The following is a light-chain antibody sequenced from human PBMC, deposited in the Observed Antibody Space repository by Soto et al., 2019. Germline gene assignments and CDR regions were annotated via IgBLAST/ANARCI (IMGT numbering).Light chain of an antibody. V-gene: IGKV1-5*01. J-gene: IGKJ4*01. CDR1: QNIGSW. Sequence: GDRVTITCRASQNIGSWLAWYQQKPGKAPKFLIYDASTLETGVPSRFSGSGSGTDFTLTISGLQPEDIATYYCQQYDNPLTFGGGTKVDIK. CDR3: QQYDNPLT. CDR2: DAS.